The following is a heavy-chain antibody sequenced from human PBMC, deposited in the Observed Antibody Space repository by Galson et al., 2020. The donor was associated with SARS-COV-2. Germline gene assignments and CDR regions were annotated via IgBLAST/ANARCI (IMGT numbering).Heavy chain of an antibody. CDR1: GGSIISDTW. CDR2: IHHGGRT. D-gene: IGHD1-1*01. V-gene: IGHV4-4*02. J-gene: IGHJ4*02. Sequence: SETLSLTCAVSGGSIISDTWWSSWVRQPPGKGLEWIGEIHHGGRTNYSPSLKSRATISLDKSKNHFSLNLNSVTAADTAVYYCAKTNTPFVTADCRGQGTLVIVSS. CDR3: AKTNTPFVTADC.